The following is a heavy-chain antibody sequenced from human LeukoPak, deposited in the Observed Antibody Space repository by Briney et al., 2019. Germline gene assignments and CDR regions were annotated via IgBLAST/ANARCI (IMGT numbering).Heavy chain of an antibody. CDR3: ARAYYDIFTTYYYYMDV. J-gene: IGHJ6*03. D-gene: IGHD3-9*01. Sequence: SETLSLTCAVYGGSFSGYYWSWIRQPPGKGLEWIGEINHSGSTNYNPSLKSRVTISVDTSKNQFSLKLSSVTAADTAVYYCARAYYDIFTTYYYYMDVWGKGTTVTVSS. CDR1: GGSFSGYY. CDR2: INHSGST. V-gene: IGHV4-34*01.